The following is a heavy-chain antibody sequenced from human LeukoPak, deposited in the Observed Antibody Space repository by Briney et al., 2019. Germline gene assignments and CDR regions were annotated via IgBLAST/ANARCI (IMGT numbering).Heavy chain of an antibody. CDR2: INHSGGS. CDR3: VMGQWEPKGTY. Sequence: SESLSLTCAVYGGSFRGYYWMWVRQSPGNGQQWIGEINHSGGSNYSPSLKSRVTISIYTSRTQFSLNLTSVTAADTAVYYCVMGQWEPKGTYWGQGTLVTISS. CDR1: GGSFRGYY. J-gene: IGHJ4*02. D-gene: IGHD1-26*01. V-gene: IGHV4-34*01.